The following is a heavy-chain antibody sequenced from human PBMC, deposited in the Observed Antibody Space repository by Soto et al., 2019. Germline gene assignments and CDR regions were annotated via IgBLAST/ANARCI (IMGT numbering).Heavy chain of an antibody. V-gene: IGHV3-30*03. Sequence: GGSLRLSCAASGFIFSSYGMHWVRQAPGKGLEWVAVISYDENNKHYADSVKGRFTISRDNSKNTLYLQMNSLRVEDTAVYYCARGTNAAPGLDYWGQVILVTVSS. J-gene: IGHJ4*02. CDR3: ARGTNAAPGLDY. CDR1: GFIFSSYG. CDR2: ISYDENNK. D-gene: IGHD1-1*01.